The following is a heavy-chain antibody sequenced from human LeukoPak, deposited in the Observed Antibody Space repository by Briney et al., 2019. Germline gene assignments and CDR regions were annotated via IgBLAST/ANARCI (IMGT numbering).Heavy chain of an antibody. CDR3: AKEGASPIITYDS. D-gene: IGHD3-10*01. V-gene: IGHV3-7*01. Sequence: GGSLRLSCAASGFTFSSYCINWGRHPPRKGLEWVANIKRDGNEKNDVDSVRGRFSISRDNAKNSLYLQMDSLRAEDTAVYYCAKEGASPIITYDSWGQGALVTVSS. CDR1: GFTFSSYC. CDR2: IKRDGNEK. J-gene: IGHJ5*01.